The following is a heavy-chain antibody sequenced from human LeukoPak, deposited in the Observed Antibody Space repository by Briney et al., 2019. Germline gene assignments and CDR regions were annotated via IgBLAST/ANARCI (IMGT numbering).Heavy chain of an antibody. J-gene: IGHJ4*02. CDR3: ARGLYGSGSYYISHYFDY. V-gene: IGHV4-59*01. CDR2: IYYSGST. D-gene: IGHD3-10*01. CDR1: GGSISSYY. Sequence: PSETLSLTCTVSGGSISSYYWSWIRQPPGKGLEWIGYIYYSGSTNYNPSLKSRVTISVDTSKNQFSLKLSSVTAADTAVYYCARGLYGSGSYYISHYFDYWRQGTLVTVSS.